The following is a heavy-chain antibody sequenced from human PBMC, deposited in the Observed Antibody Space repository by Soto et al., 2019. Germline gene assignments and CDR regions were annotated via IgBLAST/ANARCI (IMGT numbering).Heavy chain of an antibody. Sequence: GGSLRLSCAASGFTFSTYAMGWVRQAPGKGLEWVSTISDTGGSTFYADSVKGRFTISRDNSKNTLDLQMNSLRAEDTAVYYCATRAGSRCFDYWGQGTLVTVSS. V-gene: IGHV3-23*01. CDR3: ATRAGSRCFDY. D-gene: IGHD4-17*01. CDR1: GFTFSTYA. J-gene: IGHJ4*02. CDR2: ISDTGGST.